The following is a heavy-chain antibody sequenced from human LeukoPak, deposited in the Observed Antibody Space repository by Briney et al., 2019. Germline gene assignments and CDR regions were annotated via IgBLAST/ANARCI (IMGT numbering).Heavy chain of an antibody. V-gene: IGHV4-39*01. Sequence: SETLSLTCTVSGGSISSSSYYWGWIRQPPGKGLEWIGSIYYSGSTYYNPSLKSRVTISVDTSKNQFSLKLSSVTAADTAVHYCARHGRLLGYCSGGSCPPDYWGQGTLVTVSS. CDR2: IYYSGST. J-gene: IGHJ4*02. D-gene: IGHD2-15*01. CDR3: ARHGRLLGYCSGGSCPPDY. CDR1: GGSISSSSYY.